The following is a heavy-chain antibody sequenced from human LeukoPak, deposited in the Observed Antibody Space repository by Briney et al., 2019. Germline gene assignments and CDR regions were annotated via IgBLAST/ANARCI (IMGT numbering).Heavy chain of an antibody. V-gene: IGHV3-74*01. Sequence: SLRLSCAASGFTFSSYWMHWVRQAPGKGLVWVSRINSDESSTSYADSVKGRFAISRDNAKNTLYLQMNSLRAEDTAVYYCVRQQLVRYYCYGMDLWGKGTTVTVSS. CDR3: VRQQLVRYYCYGMDL. CDR2: INSDESST. D-gene: IGHD6-13*01. CDR1: GFTFSSYW. J-gene: IGHJ6*04.